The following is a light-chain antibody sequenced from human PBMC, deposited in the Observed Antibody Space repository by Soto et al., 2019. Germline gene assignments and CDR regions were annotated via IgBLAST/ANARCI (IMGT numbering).Light chain of an antibody. V-gene: IGKV3-20*01. CDR1: QTIAGTY. J-gene: IGKJ2*01. Sequence: EIVLTQSPGTLSLSRGERATLSCRASQTIAGTYLAWYQQKPGQAPRLLLYGASSRATGIPDRFSGSGSGTDFTLTISRLEPEDFAVYYCQQYGSSPYNFGQGTKLEIK. CDR3: QQYGSSPYN. CDR2: GAS.